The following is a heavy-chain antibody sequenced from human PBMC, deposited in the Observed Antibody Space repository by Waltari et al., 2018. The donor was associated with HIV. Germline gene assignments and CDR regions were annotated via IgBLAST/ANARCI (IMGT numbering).Heavy chain of an antibody. CDR3: ARHEPRNTWFDP. Sequence: QLQLQESGPGLVKPSETLSLTCSVSGESISSPYYYWGWFRHPPGKGLEWIGSIYYSGSTYDNPSLKSRVTISVDTSKNQFSLKLSSVTAADTAIYYCARHEPRNTWFDPWGQGTLVTVSS. J-gene: IGHJ5*02. CDR1: GESISSPYYY. CDR2: IYYSGST. V-gene: IGHV4-39*01.